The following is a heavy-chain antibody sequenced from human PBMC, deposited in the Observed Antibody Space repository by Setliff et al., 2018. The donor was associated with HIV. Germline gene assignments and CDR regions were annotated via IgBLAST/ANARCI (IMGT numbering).Heavy chain of an antibody. D-gene: IGHD3-22*01. V-gene: IGHV3-23*01. CDR2: ISGTGDHT. CDR3: AKDRFSDSSAPGDAFDV. J-gene: IGHJ3*01. CDR1: GFTFRSYG. Sequence: GGSLRLSCGGSGFTFRSYGMSWVRQSPGKGLEWVSSISGTGDHTAYADSVKGRFTISRDNSKNTIYLHMNSLRAEDTAVYYCAKDRFSDSSAPGDAFDVWGVGALVTVSS.